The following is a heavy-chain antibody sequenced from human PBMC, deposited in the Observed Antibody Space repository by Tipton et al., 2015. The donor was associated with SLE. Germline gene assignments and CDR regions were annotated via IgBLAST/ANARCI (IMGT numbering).Heavy chain of an antibody. Sequence: TLSLTCTVSGGSISSSSYYWGWIRQPPGKGLEWIGSIDYSGSTYYNPSLKSRVTISVDTSKNQFSLKLSSVTAADTAVYYCARATVTRDAFDIWGQGTMVTVSS. CDR3: ARATVTRDAFDI. CDR2: IDYSGST. D-gene: IGHD4-17*01. V-gene: IGHV4-39*07. J-gene: IGHJ3*02. CDR1: GGSISSSSYY.